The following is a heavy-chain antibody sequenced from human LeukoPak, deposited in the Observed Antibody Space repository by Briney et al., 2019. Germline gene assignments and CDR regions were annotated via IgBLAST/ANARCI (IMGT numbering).Heavy chain of an antibody. J-gene: IGHJ5*02. CDR2: INWNGGST. Sequence: GGSLRLSCAASGFTFDDYGMSWVRQAPGKGLEWVSGINWNGGSTGYADSVEGRFTISRDNAKNSLYLQMNSLRAEDTALYYCARELITGTFLWFDPWGQGTLVTVSS. V-gene: IGHV3-20*04. CDR1: GFTFDDYG. D-gene: IGHD1-7*01. CDR3: ARELITGTFLWFDP.